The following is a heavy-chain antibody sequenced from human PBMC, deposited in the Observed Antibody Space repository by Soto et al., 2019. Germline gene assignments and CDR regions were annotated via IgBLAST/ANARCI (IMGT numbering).Heavy chain of an antibody. CDR3: ARGGDGGKNWYFDL. CDR1: GFTFRSYV. V-gene: IGHV3-33*07. Sequence: LRLSCATSGFTFRSYVMYWVRQSPGRGPEWVAGIWSDGSNKKYADSVKGRFSLSRDNSRNTLYLQMTSLRVEDTAVYYCARGGDGGKNWYFDLWGRGTLVTVSS. D-gene: IGHD4-17*01. CDR2: IWSDGSNK. J-gene: IGHJ2*01.